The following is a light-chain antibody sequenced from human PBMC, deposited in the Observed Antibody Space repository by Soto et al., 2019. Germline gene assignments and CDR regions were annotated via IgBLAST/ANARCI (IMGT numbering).Light chain of an antibody. V-gene: IGLV2-23*02. CDR1: SSDVGTYNF. CDR2: EVS. CDR3: CSYAGSTDYV. Sequence: QSVLTQPASVSGSPGQSITISCSGTSSDVGTYNFVSWYQHHPGKAPKLMIYEVSKRPSGVSNRFSGSNYGSTASRAISGLQAEDEAGYYCCSYAGSTDYVFGPGTKLTVL. J-gene: IGLJ1*01.